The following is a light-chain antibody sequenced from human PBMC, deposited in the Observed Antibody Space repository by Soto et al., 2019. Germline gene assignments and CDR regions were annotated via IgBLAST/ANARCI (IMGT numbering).Light chain of an antibody. Sequence: EIVLTQSPATLSLSPGERATLSCRASQSVSGYLAWYQQKPGQAPRLLIYDTSNRATGIPARFSGSGSGTDFTLPISSLEPEDLAVYSWQQRSNWPLTFGGGTKGEIK. CDR1: QSVSGY. V-gene: IGKV3-11*01. CDR2: DTS. CDR3: QQRSNWPLT. J-gene: IGKJ4*01.